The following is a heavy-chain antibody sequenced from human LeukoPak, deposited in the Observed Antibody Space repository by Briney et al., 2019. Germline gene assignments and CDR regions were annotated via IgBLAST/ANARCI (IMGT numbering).Heavy chain of an antibody. Sequence: GGSLRLSCAASGFTFSSNAMSWVRKAPGKGLEWASAISGSGGSTYNADSVKGRFTISRDNSKNTLYLQMNSLRAEDTAVYYCAKDRGVTAIPNHFDYWGQGTLVTVSS. V-gene: IGHV3-23*01. J-gene: IGHJ4*02. CDR1: GFTFSSNA. D-gene: IGHD2-21*02. CDR3: AKDRGVTAIPNHFDY. CDR2: ISGSGGST.